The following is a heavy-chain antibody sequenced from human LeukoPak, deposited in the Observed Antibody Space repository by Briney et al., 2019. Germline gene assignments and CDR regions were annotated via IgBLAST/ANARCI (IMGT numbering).Heavy chain of an antibody. Sequence: PGGSLRLSCAASGFTFSSYAMSWVRQAPRKGLEWVSVIYSGGSTYYADSVKGRFTISRDNSKNTLYLQMNSLRAEDTAVYYCARVSGGIGAFDIWGQGTMVTVSS. V-gene: IGHV3-66*01. J-gene: IGHJ3*02. CDR2: IYSGGST. D-gene: IGHD1-26*01. CDR1: GFTFSSYA. CDR3: ARVSGGIGAFDI.